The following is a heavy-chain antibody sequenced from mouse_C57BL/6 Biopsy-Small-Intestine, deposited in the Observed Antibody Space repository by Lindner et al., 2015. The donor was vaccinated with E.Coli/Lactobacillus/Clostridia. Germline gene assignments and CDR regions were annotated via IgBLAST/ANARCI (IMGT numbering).Heavy chain of an antibody. CDR3: ATVTSLWLYSMDV. Sequence: SVKVSCKAFGVTFNSYAISWVRQAPGQGLEWMGRIIPVLGITSYAQRFQGRVTITADKSTSTAYMELSSLRSADTAVYYCATVTSLWLYSMDVWGQGTTVTVSS. CDR1: GVTFNSYA. D-gene: IGHD1-1*02. V-gene: IGHV1-81*01. J-gene: IGHJ1*01. CDR2: IIPVLGIT.